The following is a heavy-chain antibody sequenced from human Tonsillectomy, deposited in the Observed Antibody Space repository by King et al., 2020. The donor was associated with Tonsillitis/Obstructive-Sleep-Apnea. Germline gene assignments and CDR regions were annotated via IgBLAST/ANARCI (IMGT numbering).Heavy chain of an antibody. J-gene: IGHJ6*03. CDR2: IYYSGST. V-gene: IGHV4-59*01. CDR3: ARAPGGDFWSGLNYYYYYMDV. CDR1: GGSISSYY. Sequence: QLQESGPGLVKPSETLSLTCTVSGGSISSYYWSWIRQPPGKGLEWIGYIYYSGSTNYNPSLKSGVTISVDTSKNQFSLKLSAVTAADTAVYYCARAPGGDFWSGLNYYYYYMDVWGKGTTVTVSS. D-gene: IGHD3-3*01.